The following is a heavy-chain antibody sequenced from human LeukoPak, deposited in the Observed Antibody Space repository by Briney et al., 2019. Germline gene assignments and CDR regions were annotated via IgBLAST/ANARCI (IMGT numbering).Heavy chain of an antibody. Sequence: SQTLSLTCAVSGGSISSGGYSWNWVRQPPGKGLEWFGYIYNSGSTSYNPSLKSRVTMSVDTSKNQFSLKVNSVTAADTAVYYCARGWGPAYCGGDCHRHFDYWGQGTLVIVSS. CDR1: GGSISSGGYS. D-gene: IGHD2-21*02. J-gene: IGHJ4*02. CDR2: IYNSGST. CDR3: ARGWGPAYCGGDCHRHFDY. V-gene: IGHV4-30-4*07.